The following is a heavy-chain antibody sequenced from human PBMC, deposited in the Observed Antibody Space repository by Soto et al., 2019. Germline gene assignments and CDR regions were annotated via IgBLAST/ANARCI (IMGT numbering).Heavy chain of an antibody. CDR1: GFAFSAFW. V-gene: IGHV3-74*01. D-gene: IGHD2-2*01. J-gene: IGHJ4*02. CDR2: VNTDGSST. Sequence: EVQLVESGGDLVQPGGSLRLSCAASGFAFSAFWMQWVRQAPGKGLVGVSRVNTDGSSTTYADSVKGRFTISRDNAKNTLYLQMSGLRAEDTGVYYCVREGMPACFSTSCLRPGDYWGQGTLVTVSS. CDR3: VREGMPACFSTSCLRPGDY.